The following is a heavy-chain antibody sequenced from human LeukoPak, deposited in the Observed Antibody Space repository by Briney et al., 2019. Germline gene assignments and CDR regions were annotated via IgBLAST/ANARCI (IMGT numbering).Heavy chain of an antibody. J-gene: IGHJ4*02. Sequence: ASVKVSCKASGYTFISYAMNWGRQAPGQGLELMGWINTNTGSPTYAQGFTGRFVFSLDTSVSTAYLQISSLKAEDTAIYYCARDLFVTRRSSGPGDYWGQGTLVTVSS. CDR3: ARDLFVTRRSSGPGDY. D-gene: IGHD6-19*01. CDR1: GYTFISYA. V-gene: IGHV7-4-1*02. CDR2: INTNTGSP.